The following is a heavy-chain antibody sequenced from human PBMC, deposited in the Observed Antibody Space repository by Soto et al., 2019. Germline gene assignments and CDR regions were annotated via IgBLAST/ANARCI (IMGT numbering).Heavy chain of an antibody. CDR1: GGSISSRSYY. J-gene: IGHJ5*02. CDR3: ARHGYDTSGYYPDWFDP. D-gene: IGHD3-22*01. Sequence: SETLSLTCTVSGGSISSRSYYWGWIRQPPGKGLEWIGSIYYTGPTYDNPSLKSRVTISVDTYKNQFSLKLSSVIAADTAAYYCARHGYDTSGYYPDWFDPWGQGILVTVSS. V-gene: IGHV4-39*01. CDR2: IYYTGPT.